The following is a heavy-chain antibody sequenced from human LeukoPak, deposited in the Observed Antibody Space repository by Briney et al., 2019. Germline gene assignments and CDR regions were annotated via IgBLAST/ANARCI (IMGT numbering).Heavy chain of an antibody. J-gene: IGHJ4*02. CDR3: ARGPRQSLLGYCSGGSCYSGFDY. Sequence: PGGSLRLSCAASGFTFSSYSMNWVRQAPGKGLEWVSSISSSSSYIYYADSVKGRFTISRDNAKNSLYLQMNSLRAEDTAVYYCARGPRQSLLGYCSGGSCYSGFDYWGQGTLVTVSS. V-gene: IGHV3-21*01. D-gene: IGHD2-15*01. CDR2: ISSSSSYI. CDR1: GFTFSSYS.